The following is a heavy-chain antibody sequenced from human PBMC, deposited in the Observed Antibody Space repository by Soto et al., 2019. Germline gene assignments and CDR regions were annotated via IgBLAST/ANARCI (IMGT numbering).Heavy chain of an antibody. CDR3: ASEASYSAYNFAHGIQLWSFDF. J-gene: IGHJ4*02. V-gene: IGHV4-4*07. D-gene: IGHD5-12*01. Sequence: SETLSLTCTVSGGSINTFYWSWVRQPAGKGLEWIGRIFSSGSTSFNPSLESRVAMSVDTSKNHFSLNLSSVTAADMAVYYCASEASYSAYNFAHGIQLWSFDFWGQGALVSVS. CDR1: GGSINTFY. CDR2: IFSSGST.